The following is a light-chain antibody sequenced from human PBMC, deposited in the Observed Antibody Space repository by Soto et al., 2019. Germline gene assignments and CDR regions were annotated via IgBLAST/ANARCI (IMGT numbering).Light chain of an antibody. J-gene: IGKJ4*01. CDR2: AAS. Sequence: DIQMTQSPSSLSASLGDRVTITCRASQGISVYLAWFQQKAGKVRKLLIEAASTLQSGVPSRFSGSGSGTDFTLTISSLQPEDVATHYCQKNNSPPLTFGGGTKV. V-gene: IGKV1-27*01. CDR1: QGISVY. CDR3: QKNNSPPLT.